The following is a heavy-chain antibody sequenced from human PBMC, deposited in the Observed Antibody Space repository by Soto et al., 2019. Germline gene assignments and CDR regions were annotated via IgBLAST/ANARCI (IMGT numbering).Heavy chain of an antibody. Sequence: PSETLSLTCAVYGGSFSGYYWSWIRQPPGKGLEWIGEINHSGSTNYNPSLKSRVTISVDTSKNQFSLKLSSVTAADTAVYYCARDRHTMYSSSWYTPYYYGMDVWGQGTTVTVSS. CDR2: INHSGST. CDR3: ARDRHTMYSSSWYTPYYYGMDV. V-gene: IGHV4-34*01. D-gene: IGHD6-13*01. J-gene: IGHJ6*02. CDR1: GGSFSGYY.